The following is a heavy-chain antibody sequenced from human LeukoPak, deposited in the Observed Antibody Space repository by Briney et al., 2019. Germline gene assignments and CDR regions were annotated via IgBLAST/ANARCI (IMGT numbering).Heavy chain of an antibody. J-gene: IGHJ3*02. D-gene: IGHD2-15*01. V-gene: IGHV4-39*07. CDR1: GGSISSGSYY. CDR3: ARASSRVVVAATTKRRGAFDI. Sequence: PSETLSLTCTVSGGSISSGSYYWSWIRQPPGKGLEWIGEINHSGSTNYNPSLKSRVTISVDTSENQFSLKLSSVTAADTAVYYCARASSRVVVAATTKRRGAFDIWGQGTMVTVSS. CDR2: INHSGST.